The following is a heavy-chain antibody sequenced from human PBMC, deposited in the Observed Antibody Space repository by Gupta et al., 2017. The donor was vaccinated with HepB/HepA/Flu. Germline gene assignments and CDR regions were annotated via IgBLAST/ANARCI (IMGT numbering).Heavy chain of an antibody. CDR1: GFSITSTDYH. V-gene: IGHV4-39*01. J-gene: IGHJ3*02. CDR2: LYYNGIS. D-gene: IGHD6-13*01. Sequence: QLQLQESGPGQVQPSETLSLICTVSGFSITSTDYHWGCIRPTQGKGLEWIGSLYYNGISYYNPSLKSRVTISVDASKNQISLKLSAVTAADTGVFYCAGAPPATLGDSKWYHYAFDMWGQGSMVAVSS. CDR3: AGAPPATLGDSKWYHYAFDM.